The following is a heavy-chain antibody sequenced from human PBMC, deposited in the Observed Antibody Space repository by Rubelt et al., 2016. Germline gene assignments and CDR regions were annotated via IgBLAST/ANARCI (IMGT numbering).Heavy chain of an antibody. CDR2: IDHSGNT. D-gene: IGHD1-26*01. J-gene: IGHJ4*02. CDR3: ARHDTGSFLFDF. Sequence: QLQLQESGPGLVKPSETLSLTCAVYGGSSSGYSWTWIRQPPGKGLEWLGDIDHSGNTDYIPSLKSRVSISVDTSKKQISLKSGCGAAADTAVYYCARHDTGSFLFDFWGQGTPVTVSS. CDR1: GGSSSGYS. V-gene: IGHV4-34*01.